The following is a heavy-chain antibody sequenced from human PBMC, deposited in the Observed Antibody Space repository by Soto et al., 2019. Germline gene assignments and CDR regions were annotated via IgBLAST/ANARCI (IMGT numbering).Heavy chain of an antibody. CDR1: GYTFTGYY. J-gene: IGHJ6*02. Sequence: ASVKVSCKASGYTFTGYYMHWVRQAPGQGLEWMGWINPNSGGTNYAQKFQGRVTMTRDTSISTAYMELSRLRSDDTAVYYCARATIFGVVIIPYGMDVWGQGTTVTVSS. CDR3: ARATIFGVVIIPYGMDV. V-gene: IGHV1-2*02. CDR2: INPNSGGT. D-gene: IGHD3-3*01.